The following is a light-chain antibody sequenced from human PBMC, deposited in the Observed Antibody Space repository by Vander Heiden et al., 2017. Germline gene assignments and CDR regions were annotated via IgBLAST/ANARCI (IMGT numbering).Light chain of an antibody. CDR2: LSSDGSH. J-gene: IGLJ2*01. Sequence: TQSPSASASLGASVKLTCTLSSGHSSYDIAWHQQQPEKGPRFLMKLSSDGSHSKGDGIPDRFSGSSSGAERYLTISSLQSEDEADYYCQTWGTGIRVFGGGTKLTVL. CDR3: QTWGTGIRV. V-gene: IGLV4-69*01. CDR1: SGHSSYD.